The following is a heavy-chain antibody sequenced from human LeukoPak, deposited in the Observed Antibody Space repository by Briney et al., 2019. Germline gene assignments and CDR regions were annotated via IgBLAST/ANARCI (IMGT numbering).Heavy chain of an antibody. D-gene: IGHD6-13*01. CDR3: ARAGIAAAGLIDY. CDR2: INAGNGNT. Sequence: ASVKVSCKASGYTFTSYAMHWVRQAPGQRLEWMGWINAGNGNTKYSQKFQGRVTITRDTSASTAYMELSGLRSEDTAVYYCARAGIAAAGLIDYWGQGTLVTVSS. V-gene: IGHV1-3*01. J-gene: IGHJ4*02. CDR1: GYTFTSYA.